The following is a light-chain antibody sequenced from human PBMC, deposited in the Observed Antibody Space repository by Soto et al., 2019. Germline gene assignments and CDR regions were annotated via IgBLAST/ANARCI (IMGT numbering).Light chain of an antibody. V-gene: IGKV3-20*01. CDR1: QSVSSNS. CDR3: QQFGGSPPSCT. J-gene: IGKJ1*01. CDR2: GAS. Sequence: ESVLTQSPGTLSLSPGERATLSCRASQSVSSNSLAWDQQKPGQAPRLLIYGASSRATGTPDRFSGSGSGTDFTLTISRLEPEDFAVYYCQQFGGSPPSCTFGQGTKVEI.